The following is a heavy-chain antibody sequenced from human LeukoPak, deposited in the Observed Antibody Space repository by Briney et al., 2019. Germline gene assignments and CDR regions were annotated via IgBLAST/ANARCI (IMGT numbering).Heavy chain of an antibody. CDR2: ISGSGGST. V-gene: IGHV3-23*01. J-gene: IGHJ6*03. CDR3: ATSHLAVVTDYYYYYMDV. D-gene: IGHD3-3*01. CDR1: GFTFSSYA. Sequence: GGSLRLSCAASGFTFSSYAMSWVRQATGKGLEWVSAISGSGGSTYYADSVKGRFTISRDNSKNTLYLQMNSLRAEDTAVYYCATSHLAVVTDYYYYYMDVWGKGTTVTVSS.